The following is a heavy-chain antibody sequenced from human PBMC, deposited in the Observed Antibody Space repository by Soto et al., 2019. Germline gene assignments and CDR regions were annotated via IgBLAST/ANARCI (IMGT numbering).Heavy chain of an antibody. CDR2: ISARADST. V-gene: IGHV3-23*01. J-gene: IGHJ5*02. CDR3: AKDGVRMFASGDWFDP. Sequence: EVQLLESGGDLVQPGGCLRLSCAASGFTFSNYAVNWLRQTPGKGLERVSAISARADSTYYADSVRGGFDVSRDNSKNALYLQMYTLRGEDTAGCYCAKDGVRMFASGDWFDPWGQGTLVTVSS. D-gene: IGHD3-10*01. CDR1: GFTFSNYA.